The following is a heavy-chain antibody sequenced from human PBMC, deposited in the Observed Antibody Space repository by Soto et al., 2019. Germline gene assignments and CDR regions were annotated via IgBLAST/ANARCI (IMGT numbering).Heavy chain of an antibody. Sequence: GGSLRLSCTASGFTFGDYAMSWFRQAPGKGLEWVGFIRSKAYGGTTEYAASVKGRFTISRDDSKSIAYLQMNSLKTEDTAVYYCTREYYDFWSGYYTYNWFDPWGQGTLVTVSS. CDR3: TREYYDFWSGYYTYNWFDP. V-gene: IGHV3-49*03. CDR1: GFTFGDYA. CDR2: IRSKAYGGTT. D-gene: IGHD3-3*01. J-gene: IGHJ5*02.